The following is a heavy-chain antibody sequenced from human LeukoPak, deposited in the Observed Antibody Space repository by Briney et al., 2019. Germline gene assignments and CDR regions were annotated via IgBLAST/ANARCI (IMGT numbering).Heavy chain of an antibody. D-gene: IGHD3-10*01. CDR1: GGSSSGYY. Sequence: SETLSLTCAVYGGSSSGYYWSWIRQPPGKGLEWIGEINHSGSTNYNPSLKSRVTISVDTSKNQFSLKLSSVTAADTAAYYCARAERVAPIGPWGKGTLVTVS. V-gene: IGHV4-34*01. CDR2: INHSGST. CDR3: ARAERVAPIGP. J-gene: IGHJ5*02.